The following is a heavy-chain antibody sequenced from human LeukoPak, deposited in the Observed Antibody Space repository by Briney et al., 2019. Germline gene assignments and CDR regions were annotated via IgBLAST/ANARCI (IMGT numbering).Heavy chain of an antibody. D-gene: IGHD3-3*01. V-gene: IGHV1-69*13. CDR1: GYTFPGHH. CDR3: ARGYDFWSGYYRARIRYGMDV. J-gene: IGHJ6*02. CDR2: IIPIFGTA. Sequence: SVKVSCKASGYTFPGHHIHWVRQAPGQGLEWMGGIIPIFGTANYAQKFQGRVTITADESTSTAYMELSSLRSEDTAVYYCARGYDFWSGYYRARIRYGMDVWGQGTTVTVSS.